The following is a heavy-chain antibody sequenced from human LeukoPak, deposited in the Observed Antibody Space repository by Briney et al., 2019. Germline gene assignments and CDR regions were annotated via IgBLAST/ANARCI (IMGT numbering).Heavy chain of an antibody. Sequence: ASVKVSCKASGYTFTNFYMHWVRQAPGQGLEWMGLINPSGGSTSYAQKFQGRVAMTRDTSTSTVYMELSSLRSEDTAVYYCARAHSGSYPGYWGQGTLLTVFS. CDR3: ARAHSGSYPGY. CDR2: INPSGGST. D-gene: IGHD1-26*01. J-gene: IGHJ4*02. V-gene: IGHV1-46*01. CDR1: GYTFTNFY.